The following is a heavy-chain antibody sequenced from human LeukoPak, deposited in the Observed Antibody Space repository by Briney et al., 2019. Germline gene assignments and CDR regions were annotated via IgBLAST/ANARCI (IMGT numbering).Heavy chain of an antibody. Sequence: SVKVSCKASGGTFSSYAISWVRQAPGQGLEWMGGIIPIFGTADYAQKFQGRVTITTDESTSTAYMELSSLRSEDTAVYYCARGRGYTMKGGFDYWGQGTLVTVSS. CDR1: GGTFSSYA. CDR3: ARGRGYTMKGGFDY. J-gene: IGHJ4*02. D-gene: IGHD3-22*01. V-gene: IGHV1-69*05. CDR2: IIPIFGTA.